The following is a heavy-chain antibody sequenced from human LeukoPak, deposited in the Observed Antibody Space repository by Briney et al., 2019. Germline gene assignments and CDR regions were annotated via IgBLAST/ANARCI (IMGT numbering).Heavy chain of an antibody. CDR3: AREVAAAGRGDWFDP. Sequence: PGGSLRLSCAASGFTFSSYAMHWVRQAPGKGLEWVAVISYDGSNKYYADSVKGRFTISRDNSKNTLYLQMNSLRAEDTAVYYCAREVAAAGRGDWFDPWGQGTLVTVSS. D-gene: IGHD6-13*01. CDR2: ISYDGSNK. V-gene: IGHV3-30-3*01. J-gene: IGHJ5*02. CDR1: GFTFSSYA.